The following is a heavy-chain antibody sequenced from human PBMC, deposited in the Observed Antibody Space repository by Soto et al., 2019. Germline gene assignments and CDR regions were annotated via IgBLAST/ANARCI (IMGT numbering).Heavy chain of an antibody. J-gene: IGHJ5*02. D-gene: IGHD2-15*01. CDR1: GGSISSGGYY. V-gene: IGHV4-61*08. Sequence: SETLSLTCTVSGGSISSGGYYWSWIRQHPGKGLEWIGYIYYSGSTNYNPSLKSRVTISVDTSKNQFSLKLNSVTAADTAVYYCAREMVAATGRFDPWGQGTLVTVSS. CDR2: IYYSGST. CDR3: AREMVAATGRFDP.